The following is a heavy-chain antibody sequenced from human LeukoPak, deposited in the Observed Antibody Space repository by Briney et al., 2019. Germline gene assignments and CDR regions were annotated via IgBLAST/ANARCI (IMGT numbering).Heavy chain of an antibody. CDR3: AKVMGVFGVPKGAYYFDY. CDR1: GFTFSSNW. D-gene: IGHD3-3*01. Sequence: PGGSLRLSCAASGFTFSSNWMSWVRQAPGKGLEWVANVKQDGSETYYVDSVKGRFTISRDNAKNSLFLQMNSLRAEDTAVYYCAKVMGVFGVPKGAYYFDYWGQGTLVTVSS. J-gene: IGHJ4*02. V-gene: IGHV3-7*03. CDR2: VKQDGSET.